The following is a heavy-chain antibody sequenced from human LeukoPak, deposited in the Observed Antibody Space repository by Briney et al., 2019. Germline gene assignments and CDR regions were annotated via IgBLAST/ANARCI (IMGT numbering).Heavy chain of an antibody. J-gene: IGHJ6*03. V-gene: IGHV3-9*03. Sequence: GGSLRLSCAASGFKFNDYAMHWVRQAPGKGLEWVSSISWDGGVKGYADSVKGRFTISRDNAKNSLYLQMNSLRPEDMALYFCAKENEGGTYFFDYMDVWGKGTTVTVSS. CDR1: GFKFNDYA. D-gene: IGHD1-26*01. CDR3: AKENEGGTYFFDYMDV. CDR2: ISWDGGVK.